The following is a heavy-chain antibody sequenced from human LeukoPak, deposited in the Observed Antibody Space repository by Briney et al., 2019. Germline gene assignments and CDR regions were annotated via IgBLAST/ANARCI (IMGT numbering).Heavy chain of an antibody. Sequence: GGSLRLSCAASGFPLSSYWMHWVRQAPGKGLEWVARIRADGTRIVYGDSVKGRFTISRDNARNMLFLQMNSLRPEDSAVYYCARDDVSPQAFDIWGQGTMVTVSS. CDR1: GFPLSSYW. CDR3: ARDDVSPQAFDI. J-gene: IGHJ3*02. D-gene: IGHD2/OR15-2a*01. CDR2: IRADGTRI. V-gene: IGHV3-74*01.